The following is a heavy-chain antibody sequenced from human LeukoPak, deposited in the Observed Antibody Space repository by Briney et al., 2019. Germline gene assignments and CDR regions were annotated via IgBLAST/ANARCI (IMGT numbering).Heavy chain of an antibody. CDR2: ISSSSSYK. CDR1: GFTFSTYS. Sequence: GGSLRLSCAASGFTFSTYSMNWVRQAPGKGLEWVSSISSSSSYKYYADSVKGRFTISRDNAKKSLYLQMNSLRAEDTAVYYCARDRSSYYFDYWGQGTLATVSS. V-gene: IGHV3-21*01. CDR3: ARDRSSYYFDY. J-gene: IGHJ4*02.